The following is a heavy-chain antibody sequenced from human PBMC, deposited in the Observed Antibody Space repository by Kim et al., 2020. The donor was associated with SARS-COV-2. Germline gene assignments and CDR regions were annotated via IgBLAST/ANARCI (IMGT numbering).Heavy chain of an antibody. CDR1: GGTFSSYA. Sequence: SVKVSCKASGGTFSSYAISWVRQAPGQGLEWMGGIIPIFGTANYAQKFQGRVTITADESTSTAYMELSSLRSEDTAVYYCATSTVVISDDDAFDIWGQGTMVTVSS. CDR3: ATSTVVISDDDAFDI. D-gene: IGHD2-15*01. CDR2: IIPIFGTA. V-gene: IGHV1-69*13. J-gene: IGHJ3*02.